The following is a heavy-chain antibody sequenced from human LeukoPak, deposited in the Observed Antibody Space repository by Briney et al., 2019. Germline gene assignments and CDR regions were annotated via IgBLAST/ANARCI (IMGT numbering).Heavy chain of an antibody. V-gene: IGHV3-53*01. D-gene: IGHD4-11*01. J-gene: IGHJ4*02. CDR2: MYAGGST. Sequence: GGSLRLSCAASGFTVSNNYMTWVRQAPGKGLEWVSVMYAGGSTYYADSVKGRFTISRDNSKNTLYLQMNSLRAEDTAVYYCAREVGHYSHDYWGQGTLVTVSS. CDR1: GFTVSNNY. CDR3: AREVGHYSHDY.